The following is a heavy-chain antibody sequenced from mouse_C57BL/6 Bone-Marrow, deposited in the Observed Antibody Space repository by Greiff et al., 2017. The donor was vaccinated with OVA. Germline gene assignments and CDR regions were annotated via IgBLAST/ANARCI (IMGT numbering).Heavy chain of an antibody. Sequence: QVQLQQSGAELAKPGASVKLSCKASGYTFTSYWMHWVKQRPGQGLEWIGYINPSSGDTKYNQKFKGKATLTADKSSSTASMQPSSMTYEDAAVEDCAVYSNCYDAMDYWGQGTAVTVSS. J-gene: IGHJ4*01. D-gene: IGHD2-5*01. CDR2: INPSSGDT. V-gene: IGHV1-7*01. CDR1: GYTFTSYW. CDR3: AVYSNCYDAMDY.